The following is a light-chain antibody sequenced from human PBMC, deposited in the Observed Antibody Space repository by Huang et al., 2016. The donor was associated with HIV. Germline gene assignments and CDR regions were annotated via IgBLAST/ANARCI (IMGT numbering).Light chain of an antibody. CDR1: QSVSSN. V-gene: IGKV3-15*01. J-gene: IGKJ5*01. Sequence: EIVMTQSPVTLSVSPGERATLSCRASQSVSSNLAWYQQKPGQAPRLLIYGDSTRATGVPARFSGSGSGTEFTLTISSLQSEDFALYYCQQYNNWPPITFGQGTRLEIK. CDR3: QQYNNWPPIT. CDR2: GDS.